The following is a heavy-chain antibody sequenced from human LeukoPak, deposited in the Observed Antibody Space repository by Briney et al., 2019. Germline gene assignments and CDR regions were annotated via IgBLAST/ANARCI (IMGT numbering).Heavy chain of an antibody. CDR1: XYSXSSXYY. J-gene: IGHJ5*02. CDR2: IYHSGST. D-gene: IGHD2-8*01. V-gene: IGHV4-38-2*02. Sequence: XSRXCTVSXYSXSSXYYWGWXRRPPGKGLXXIGRIYHSGSTYYNPSLKSRVTISVDTSKNQFSLKLSSVTVADTAVYYCARDLSMADLGWFDPWGQGTLVTVSS. CDR3: ARDLSMADLGWFDP.